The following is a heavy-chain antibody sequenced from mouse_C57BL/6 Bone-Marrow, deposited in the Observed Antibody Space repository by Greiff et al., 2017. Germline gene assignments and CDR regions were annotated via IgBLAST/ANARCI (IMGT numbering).Heavy chain of an antibody. J-gene: IGHJ3*01. Sequence: VQLKESGGGLVKPGGSLKLSCAASGFTFSDYGMHWVRQAPEKGLEWVAYISSGSSTLYYADTVKGRFTISRDNAKNTLFLQMTSLRSEDTAMYYCARELRLLFAYWGKGTLVTVSA. V-gene: IGHV5-17*01. CDR1: GFTFSDYG. CDR3: ARELRLLFAY. D-gene: IGHD3-2*02. CDR2: ISSGSSTL.